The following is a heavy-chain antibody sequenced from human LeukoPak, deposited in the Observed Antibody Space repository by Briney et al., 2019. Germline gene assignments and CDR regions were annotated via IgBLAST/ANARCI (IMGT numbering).Heavy chain of an antibody. J-gene: IGHJ6*03. CDR3: GSYYGSGAYYYYYYMDV. CDR2: IRYDGSNK. V-gene: IGHV3-30*02. Sequence: GGSLRLSCAASGFTFSSYGMHWVRQAPGKGLEWVAFIRYDGSNKYYADSVKGRFTISRDNSKNTLYLQMNSLRAEDTAVYYCGSYYGSGAYYYYYYMDVWGKGTTVTISS. D-gene: IGHD3-10*01. CDR1: GFTFSSYG.